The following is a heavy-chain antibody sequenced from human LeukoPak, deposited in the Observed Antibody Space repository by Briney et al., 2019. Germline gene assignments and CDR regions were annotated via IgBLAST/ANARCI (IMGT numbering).Heavy chain of an antibody. CDR2: IWYDGSNK. J-gene: IGHJ3*02. D-gene: IGHD4-17*01. Sequence: PGGSLRLSCGASGFTFSSYVMHWVRQAPGKGLEWVSVIWYDGSNKYYADSVRGRFTISRDNSKNTLYLQMNSLRAEDTAVYYCVRDRESGDTGAFDIWGQGTMVTVSS. V-gene: IGHV3-33*01. CDR1: GFTFSSYV. CDR3: VRDRESGDTGAFDI.